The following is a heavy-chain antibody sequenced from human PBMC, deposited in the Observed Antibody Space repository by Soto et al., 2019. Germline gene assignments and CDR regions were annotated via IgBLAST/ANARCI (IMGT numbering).Heavy chain of an antibody. CDR2: IIPIFGTA. D-gene: IGHD4-17*01. CDR3: ARGTYGGIFDY. Sequence: RASVKVSCKASGGTFSSYAISWVRQAPGQGLERMGGIIPIFGTANYAQKFQGRVTITADESTSTAYMELSSLRSEDTAVYYCARGTYGGIFDYWGQGTLVTVSS. CDR1: GGTFSSYA. J-gene: IGHJ4*02. V-gene: IGHV1-69*13.